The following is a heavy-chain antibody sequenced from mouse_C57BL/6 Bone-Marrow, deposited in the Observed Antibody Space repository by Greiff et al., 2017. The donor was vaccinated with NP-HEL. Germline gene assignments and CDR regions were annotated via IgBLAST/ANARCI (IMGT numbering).Heavy chain of an antibody. Sequence: QVQLQQSGAELVMPGASVKLSCKASGYTFTSYWMHWVKQRPGQGLEWIGEIDPSDSYTNYNQKFKGKSTLTVDKSSSTAYMQLSSLTSEDSAVYYCATYYGSSYDWYFDVWGTGTTVTVSS. CDR1: GYTFTSYW. CDR3: ATYYGSSYDWYFDV. V-gene: IGHV1-69*01. CDR2: IDPSDSYT. J-gene: IGHJ1*03. D-gene: IGHD1-1*01.